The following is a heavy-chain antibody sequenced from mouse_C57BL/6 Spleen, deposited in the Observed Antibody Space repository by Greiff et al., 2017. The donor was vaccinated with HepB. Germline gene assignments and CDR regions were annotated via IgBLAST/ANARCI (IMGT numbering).Heavy chain of an antibody. D-gene: IGHD1-1*01. CDR3: ARYEFLYYYGRSYDYFDY. V-gene: IGHV1-62-2*01. CDR2: FYPGSGSI. J-gene: IGHJ2*01. CDR1: GYTFTEYT. Sequence: QVQLQQSGAELVKPGASVKLSCKASGYTFTEYTIHWVKQRSGQGLEWIGWFYPGSGSIKYNEKFKDKATLTADKSTSTVYMELSRLTSEDSAVYFCARYEFLYYYGRSYDYFDYWGQGTTLTVSS.